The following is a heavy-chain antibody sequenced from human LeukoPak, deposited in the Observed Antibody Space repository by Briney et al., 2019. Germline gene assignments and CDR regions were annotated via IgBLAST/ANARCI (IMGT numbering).Heavy chain of an antibody. CDR1: GFSFSVYS. CDR3: ARDRGYCRGTTCYAYYFDS. CDR2: ISGSSSPI. D-gene: IGHD2-2*01. Sequence: GGSLRLSCAASGFSFSVYSMTWVRQAPGKGLEWLSYISGSSSPIYYADSVKGRFTISRDNAKNSLYLQMNSLRAEDTAVYYCARDRGYCRGTTCYAYYFDSWGQGTLVTVSS. J-gene: IGHJ4*02. V-gene: IGHV3-48*04.